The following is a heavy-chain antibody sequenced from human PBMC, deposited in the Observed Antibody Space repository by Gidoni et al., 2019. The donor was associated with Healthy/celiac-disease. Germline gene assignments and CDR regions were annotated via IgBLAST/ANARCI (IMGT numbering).Heavy chain of an antibody. V-gene: IGHV1-46*01. Sequence: QVQLAQSGAEVKKPGASVKVACKASGYTFTSYYTHWVRQAPGQGLEWMGIINPSGGSTSYAQKFQGRVTMTRDTSTSTVYMELSSLRSEDTAVYYCARAASYYDSSRYYFDYWGQGTLVTVSS. CDR3: ARAASYYDSSRYYFDY. CDR1: GYTFTSYY. CDR2: INPSGGST. D-gene: IGHD3-22*01. J-gene: IGHJ4*02.